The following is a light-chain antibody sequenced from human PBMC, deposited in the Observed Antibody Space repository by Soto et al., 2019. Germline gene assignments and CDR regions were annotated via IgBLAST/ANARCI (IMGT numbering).Light chain of an antibody. CDR1: QSIGTY. CDR2: AAS. Sequence: DIQMTQSPVSLSASLGDRVTITCRASQSIGTYLNWYRQKPGKAPNLLIYAASSLQSGVPSRFSGSGSGTDFTLTISSLQLEDFATYYCQQSYSLPTFGPGTKVDIK. J-gene: IGKJ3*01. V-gene: IGKV1-39*01. CDR3: QQSYSLPT.